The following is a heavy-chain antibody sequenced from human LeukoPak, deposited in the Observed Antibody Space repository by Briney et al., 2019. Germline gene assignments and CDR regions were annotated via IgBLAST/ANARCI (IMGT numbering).Heavy chain of an antibody. CDR1: GFTFSSCA. CDR3: ARGFEYSSSYYYYYGMDV. D-gene: IGHD6-6*01. CDR2: ISYDGSNK. Sequence: GGSLRLSCAASGFTFSSCAMHWARQAPGKGLEWVAVISYDGSNKYYADSVKGRFTISRDNSKNTLYLQMNSLKAEDTAVYYCARGFEYSSSYYYYYGMDVWGQETTVTVSS. V-gene: IGHV3-30-3*01. J-gene: IGHJ6*02.